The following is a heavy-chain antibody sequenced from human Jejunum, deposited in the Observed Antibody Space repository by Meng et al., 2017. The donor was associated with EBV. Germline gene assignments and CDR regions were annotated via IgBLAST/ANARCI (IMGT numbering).Heavy chain of an antibody. Sequence: VHLVQSGAWVKKPGASVQVSCKVSGYTYSSYGISWVRQAPGQGLEWMGWISAYNANTNYAQNFQGRVTLTTDTSTNTAYMDLRSLTSDDTALYYCASGGVVVSGSYYFDYWGQGTLVTVSS. CDR1: GYTYSSYG. D-gene: IGHD2-21*02. CDR3: ASGGVVVSGSYYFDY. CDR2: ISAYNANT. J-gene: IGHJ4*02. V-gene: IGHV1-18*01.